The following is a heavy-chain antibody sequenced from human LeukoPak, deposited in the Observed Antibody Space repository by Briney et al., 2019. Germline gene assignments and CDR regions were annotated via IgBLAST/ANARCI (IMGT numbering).Heavy chain of an antibody. CDR3: ARDLENCSGGSCYYYYGMDV. Sequence: PGGSLRLSCAASGFTFSSYGMHWVRQAPGKGLEWVAVIWYDGSNKYYADSVKGRFTISRDNSKNTLYLQMNSLRAEDTAVYYCARDLENCSGGSCYYYYGMDVWGQGTTVTVSS. J-gene: IGHJ6*02. CDR2: IWYDGSNK. CDR1: GFTFSSYG. D-gene: IGHD2-15*01. V-gene: IGHV3-33*01.